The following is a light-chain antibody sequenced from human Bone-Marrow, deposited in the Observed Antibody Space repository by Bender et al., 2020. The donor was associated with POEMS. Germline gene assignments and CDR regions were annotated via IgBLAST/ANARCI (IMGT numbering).Light chain of an antibody. Sequence: QSALTQPASVSGSPGQSITISCTGTSSDIGAYNYVSWYQHHPGKAPKLMIYGVTDRPSGVPDRFSGSKSGNTASLTISGLRAEDEADYYCSSFTPSSGFLFGGGTRLTVL. CDR2: GVT. J-gene: IGLJ2*01. V-gene: IGLV2-14*03. CDR3: SSFTPSSGFL. CDR1: SSDIGAYNY.